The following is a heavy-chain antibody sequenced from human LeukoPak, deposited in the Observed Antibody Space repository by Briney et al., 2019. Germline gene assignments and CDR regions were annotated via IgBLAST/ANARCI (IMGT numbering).Heavy chain of an antibody. V-gene: IGHV3-48*03. Sequence: GGSLRLSCAVSGFTFSSYEMNWVRQAPGKGLEWVSYISSSGSTIYYADSVKGRFTISRDNAKKSLYLQMNSLRAEDTAVYYCAKSYGSGSYPSYDYWGQGTLVTVSS. D-gene: IGHD3-10*01. CDR3: AKSYGSGSYPSYDY. CDR1: GFTFSSYE. J-gene: IGHJ4*02. CDR2: ISSSGSTI.